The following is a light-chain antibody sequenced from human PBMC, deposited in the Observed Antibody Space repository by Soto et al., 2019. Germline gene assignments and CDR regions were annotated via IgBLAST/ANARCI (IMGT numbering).Light chain of an antibody. CDR3: SSYTSTTTLV. J-gene: IGLJ2*01. V-gene: IGLV2-8*01. CDR1: SSDVGGYDY. CDR2: EVT. Sequence: QSALTQPPSASGSPGQSVTISCTGTSSDVGGYDYVSWYQQRPGKAPKLLIHEVTKRPSGVPDRFSGSKSGNTASLTVSGLQAEDEADYYCSSYTSTTTLVFGRGTKLTVL.